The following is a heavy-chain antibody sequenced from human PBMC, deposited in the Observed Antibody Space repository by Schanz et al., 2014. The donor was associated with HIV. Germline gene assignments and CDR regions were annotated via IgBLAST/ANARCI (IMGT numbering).Heavy chain of an antibody. V-gene: IGHV3-33*06. CDR2: IWYDGTNI. Sequence: QVQLVESGGGVVQPGRSLRLSCAASGFTFSNFAMHWVRQAPGKGLEGVAVIWYDGTNIDYADSVKGRFTVSRDNSKNTVYLQINSLRAEDTAMYYCAKDLPQPWFTYWGQGTLVTVSS. D-gene: IGHD5-18*01. CDR1: GFTFSNFA. CDR3: AKDLPQPWFTY. J-gene: IGHJ4*02.